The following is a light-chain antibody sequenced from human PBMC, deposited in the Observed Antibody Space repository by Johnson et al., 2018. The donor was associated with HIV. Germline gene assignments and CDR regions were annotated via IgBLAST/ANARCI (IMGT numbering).Light chain of an antibody. V-gene: IGLV1-51*01. CDR2: DNN. CDR3: GTWDSSLSAGIF. Sequence: QSVLTQPPSVSAAPGQKVTISCSGSSSNIGNNYVSWYQQLPGTAPKLLIYDNNKRPSGIPDRFSGSKSGTSATLGITGLQTGDEADYYCGTWDSSLSAGIFFATGTKFTVL. J-gene: IGLJ1*01. CDR1: SSNIGNNY.